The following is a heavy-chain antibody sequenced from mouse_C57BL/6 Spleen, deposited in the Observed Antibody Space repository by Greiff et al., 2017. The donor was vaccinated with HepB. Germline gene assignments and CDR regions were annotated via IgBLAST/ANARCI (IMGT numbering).Heavy chain of an antibody. CDR3: ARGGGYYGSSYDYAMDY. V-gene: IGHV1-55*01. D-gene: IGHD1-1*01. CDR1: GYTFTSYW. Sequence: QVQLQQPGAELVKPGASVKMSCKASGYTFTSYWITWVKQRPGQGLEWIGDIYPGSGSTNYNEKFKSKATLTVDTSSSTAYMQLSSLTSEDSAVYYCARGGGYYGSSYDYAMDYWGQGTSVTVSS. CDR2: IYPGSGST. J-gene: IGHJ4*01.